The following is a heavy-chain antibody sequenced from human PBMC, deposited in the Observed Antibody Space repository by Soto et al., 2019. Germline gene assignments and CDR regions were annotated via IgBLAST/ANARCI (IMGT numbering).Heavy chain of an antibody. V-gene: IGHV1-2*04. J-gene: IGHJ4*02. Sequence: QVQLVQSGAEVKKPGASVKVSCKASGYTFTGYYMHWVRQAPGQGLEWMGWINPNSGGTNYAQKFQGWVTMTRDTSISTAYMELSRLRSDDKAVYYCARESAEGLEWLHPRYYFDYWGQGTLVTVSS. CDR1: GYTFTGYY. CDR2: INPNSGGT. D-gene: IGHD3-3*01. CDR3: ARESAEGLEWLHPRYYFDY.